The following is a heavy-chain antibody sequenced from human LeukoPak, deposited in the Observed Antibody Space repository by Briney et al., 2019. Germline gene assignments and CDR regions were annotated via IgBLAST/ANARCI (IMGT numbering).Heavy chain of an antibody. Sequence: GGSLRLSCAASGFTFSSYSMNWVRQAPGKGLEWVSSISSSSSYIYYADSVKGRFTISRDNAKNSLYLQMNSLRAEDTAVYYCARVSILLWFGETGSSDYWGQGTLVTVSS. V-gene: IGHV3-21*01. J-gene: IGHJ4*02. D-gene: IGHD3-10*01. CDR1: GFTFSSYS. CDR2: ISSSSSYI. CDR3: ARVSILLWFGETGSSDY.